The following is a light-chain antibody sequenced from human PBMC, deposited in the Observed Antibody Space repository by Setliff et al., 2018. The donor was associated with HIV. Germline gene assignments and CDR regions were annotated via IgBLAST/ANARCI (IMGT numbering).Light chain of an antibody. CDR2: QAT. CDR1: SNDVGRYDL. J-gene: IGLJ1*01. CDR3: CSNTGSNTFV. Sequence: LPQPASVSGSPGQSITISCTGTSNDVGRYDLVSWYQQHSARAPKLIIYQATRRPSGVSNRFSGSKSGNVASLAISGLQAEDEADYYCCSNTGSNTFVFGNGTKVTV. V-gene: IGLV2-23*01.